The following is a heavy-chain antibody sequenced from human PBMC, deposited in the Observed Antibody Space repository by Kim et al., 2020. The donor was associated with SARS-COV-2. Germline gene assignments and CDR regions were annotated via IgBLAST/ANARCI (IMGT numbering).Heavy chain of an antibody. CDR2: ISGSGGST. Sequence: GGSLRLSCAASGFTFSSYAMSWVRQAPGKGLEWVSAISGSGGSTYYADSVKGRFTISRDNSKNTLYLQMNSLRAEDTAVYYCAKGLRAVGYYTLTYDAFDIWGQGTMVTVSS. CDR3: AKGLRAVGYYTLTYDAFDI. J-gene: IGHJ3*02. D-gene: IGHD3-3*01. CDR1: GFTFSSYA. V-gene: IGHV3-23*01.